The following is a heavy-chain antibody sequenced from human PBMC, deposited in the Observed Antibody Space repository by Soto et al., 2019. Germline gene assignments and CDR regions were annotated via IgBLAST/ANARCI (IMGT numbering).Heavy chain of an antibody. D-gene: IGHD1-1*01. CDR3: AREQLERRPYYYGMDV. V-gene: IGHV1-2*02. CDR1: GYTFTGYY. J-gene: IGHJ6*02. CDR2: INPTSGGT. Sequence: ASVKVSCKASGYTFTGYYMYWVRQAPGQGLEWMGWINPTSGGTKYAQKFQGRVTMTRDTSSTTAYMELSSLRFDDTAVYYCAREQLERRPYYYGMDVWGQGTTVTVSS.